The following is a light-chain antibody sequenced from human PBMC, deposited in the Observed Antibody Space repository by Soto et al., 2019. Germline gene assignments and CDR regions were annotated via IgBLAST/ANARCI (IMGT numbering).Light chain of an antibody. Sequence: TQHRSLSGSPGQSVTISCTGTSSDVGGYNYVSWYQQHPGKAPKLMIYDVSKRPSGVPDRFSGSKSGNTASLTISGLQTEDEADYYCCSYAGSYTYVFGTGTKVTVL. V-gene: IGLV2-11*01. J-gene: IGLJ1*01. CDR3: CSYAGSYTYV. CDR2: DVS. CDR1: SSDVGGYNY.